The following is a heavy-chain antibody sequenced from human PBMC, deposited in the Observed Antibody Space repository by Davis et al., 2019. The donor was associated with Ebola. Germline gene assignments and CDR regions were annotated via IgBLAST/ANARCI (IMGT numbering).Heavy chain of an antibody. Sequence: SETLSLTCAVSGGSFISYYWSWVRQSPGRELEWIGYIEHHGRTEYIPSLSSRVTISLDTSKNQFSLKLSSVAAADTAVYFCARGVYGAYFDLWGQGTLVTVSS. CDR1: GGSFISYY. V-gene: IGHV4-59*01. CDR3: ARGVYGAYFDL. J-gene: IGHJ4*02. CDR2: IEHHGRT. D-gene: IGHD4-17*01.